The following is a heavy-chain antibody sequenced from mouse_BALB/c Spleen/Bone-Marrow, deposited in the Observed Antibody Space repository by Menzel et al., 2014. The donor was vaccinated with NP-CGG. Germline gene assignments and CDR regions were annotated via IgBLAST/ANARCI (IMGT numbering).Heavy chain of an antibody. CDR2: ISIFLRYT. CDR3: ARQTYYDYDGYFDY. V-gene: IGHV5-6*01. D-gene: IGHD2-4*01. J-gene: IGHJ2*01. Sequence: EVHLVESGGDLVKPGGSLKLSCAASGFTFSSYGLSWVCQTHVLRLGWVFTISIFLRYTYYPDSVKGRFTISRDNAKNNLYLQMSSLKSEDTAMYYCARQTYYDYDGYFDYWGQGTTLTVSS. CDR1: GFTFSSYG.